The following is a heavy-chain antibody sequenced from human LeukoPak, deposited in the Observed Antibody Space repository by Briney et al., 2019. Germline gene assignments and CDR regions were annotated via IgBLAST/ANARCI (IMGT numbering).Heavy chain of an antibody. CDR3: ARGTESGSYANAFDI. Sequence: ASVKASCKASGYTFTSYGISWVRQAPGRGLEWMGWISAYNGNTNYAQKLQGRVTMTTDTSTSTAYMELRSLRSDDTAVYYCARGTESGSYANAFDIWGQGTMVTVSS. CDR2: ISAYNGNT. V-gene: IGHV1-18*01. CDR1: GYTFTSYG. D-gene: IGHD1-26*01. J-gene: IGHJ3*02.